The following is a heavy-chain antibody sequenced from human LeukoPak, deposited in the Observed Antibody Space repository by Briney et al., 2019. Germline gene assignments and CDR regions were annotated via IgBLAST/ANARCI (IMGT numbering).Heavy chain of an antibody. CDR2: LSGSGRAT. Sequence: GGSLRLSCVASGFTFSSYNMIWVRQAPGKGLEWVSGLSGSGRATYYAHSVKGRFTISRENSKNTMFLQMNSLRAEDTAVYYCANVDVGYSSSNWGQGTLVTVSS. D-gene: IGHD6-19*01. J-gene: IGHJ4*02. V-gene: IGHV3-23*01. CDR3: ANVDVGYSSSN. CDR1: GFTFSSYN.